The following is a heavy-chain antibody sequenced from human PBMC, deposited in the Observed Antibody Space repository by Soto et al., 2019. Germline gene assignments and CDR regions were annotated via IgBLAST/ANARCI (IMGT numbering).Heavy chain of an antibody. CDR1: GGTFSSYA. CDR3: ARGWGYDSYTYYYAY. D-gene: IGHD3-22*01. V-gene: IGHV1-69*13. CDR2: IIPIFGTA. J-gene: IGHJ4*02. Sequence: SVKVSCKASGGTFSSYAISWVRQAPGQGLEWMGGIIPIFGTANYAQKFQGRVTITADESTSTAYMELSRLRSEDTAVYYCARGWGYDSYTYYYAYWGQGTLVTVSS.